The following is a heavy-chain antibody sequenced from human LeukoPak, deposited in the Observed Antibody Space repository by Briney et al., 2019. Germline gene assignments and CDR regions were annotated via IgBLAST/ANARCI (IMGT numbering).Heavy chain of an antibody. V-gene: IGHV4-39*07. J-gene: IGHJ4*02. CDR2: IYYSGST. Sequence: PSETLSLTCTVSGGSISSSSYYWGWVRQPPGKGLEWIGSIYYSGSTYYNPSLKSRVSTSVQSSKNQVSLKLSSVTAADTAVYYCARLGCSGGSCYDDHWGQGTLVTVSS. D-gene: IGHD2-15*01. CDR1: GGSISSSSYY. CDR3: ARLGCSGGSCYDDH.